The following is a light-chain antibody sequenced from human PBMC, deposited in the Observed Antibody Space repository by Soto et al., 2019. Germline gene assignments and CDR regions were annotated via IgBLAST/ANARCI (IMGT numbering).Light chain of an antibody. J-gene: IGKJ1*01. CDR3: QQYGNSPWT. V-gene: IGKV3-20*01. Sequence: IVLTQSPGTLSLSPGERATLSCRASHSVSTTYLGWYQQKPGQAPRLLIYGSSTRATGIPDRFSGSGSGTDFTLTISRLEPEDFAVYYCQQYGNSPWTFGQGTKVDIK. CDR1: HSVSTTY. CDR2: GSS.